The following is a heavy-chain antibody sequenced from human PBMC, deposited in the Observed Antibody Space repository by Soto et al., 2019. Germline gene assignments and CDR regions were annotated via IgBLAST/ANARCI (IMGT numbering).Heavy chain of an antibody. J-gene: IGHJ4*02. D-gene: IGHD3-9*01. CDR3: AGGDSTYYDILTGPVDY. V-gene: IGHV4-31*03. CDR2: IYHSGTT. Sequence: PSETLSLTCTVSGGSISSGGYYWSWIRQHPGKGLEWIGYIYHSGTTYYNPSLKSRVTISVDTSKNQFSLKLTSVTAADTAVYYCAGGDSTYYDILTGPVDYWGQGALVTVSS. CDR1: GGSISSGGYY.